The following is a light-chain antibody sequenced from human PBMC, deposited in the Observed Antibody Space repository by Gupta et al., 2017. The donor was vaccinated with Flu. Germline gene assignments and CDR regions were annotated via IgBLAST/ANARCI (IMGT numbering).Light chain of an antibody. V-gene: IGLV1-47*02. Sequence: QPVLTQPPSASGPPGQRVTISCSGSSSNIGNNYVYWYQQLPATAPKLVMSNDNQRPSGVPDRFSGSRSGTTASLAISGLRSEDEADYYCATWDDSLRGWVFGGGTKLTVL. J-gene: IGLJ3*02. CDR2: NDN. CDR3: ATWDDSLRGWV. CDR1: SSNIGNNY.